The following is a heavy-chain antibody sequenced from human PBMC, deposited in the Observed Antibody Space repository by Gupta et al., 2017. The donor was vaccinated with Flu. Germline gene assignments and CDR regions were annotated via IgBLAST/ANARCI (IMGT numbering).Heavy chain of an antibody. CDR2: FGPEDGET. CDR1: FTNNY. J-gene: IGHJ6*04. CDR3: ARVRDRGSNGMDV. Sequence: FTNNYSHWRQQTPGKGLAWVGQFGPEDGETIYGKRFQGRVSITADTSAATVYLELSSLRSEDTAAYYCARVRDRGSNGMDVWGKGTTVTVSS. V-gene: IGHV1-69-2*01. D-gene: IGHD3-10*01.